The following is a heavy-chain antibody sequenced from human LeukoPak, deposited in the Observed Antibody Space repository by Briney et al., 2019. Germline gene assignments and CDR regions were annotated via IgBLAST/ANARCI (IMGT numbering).Heavy chain of an antibody. J-gene: IGHJ4*02. CDR3: LTFQGAFMARLGY. V-gene: IGHV3-15*01. D-gene: IGHD3-16*01. Sequence: GGSLRLSCAASGFTFSSAWMSWVRQAPGKGLEWVGRSKTDGETTDYAAPVKGRFTIPRDDSKNTLFLQMDSLKTEDTAVYYCLTFQGAFMARLGYWGQGTLVTVSS. CDR2: SKTDGETT. CDR1: GFTFSSAW.